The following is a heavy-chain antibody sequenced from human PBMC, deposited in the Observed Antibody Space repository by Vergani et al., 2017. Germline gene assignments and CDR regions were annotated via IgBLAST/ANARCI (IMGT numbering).Heavy chain of an antibody. V-gene: IGHV4-39*01. CDR1: GGSISSSSYY. CDR2: IYYSGST. Sequence: QLQLQESGPGLVKPSETLSLTCTVSGGSISSSSYYWGWIRQPPGKGLEWIGSIYYSGSTYYNPSLKSRVTISVDTSKNQFSLKLSSVTAADTAVYYCARHQGRRYYYMDVWGKGTTVTVSS. J-gene: IGHJ6*03. CDR3: ARHQGRRYYYMDV. D-gene: IGHD3-10*01.